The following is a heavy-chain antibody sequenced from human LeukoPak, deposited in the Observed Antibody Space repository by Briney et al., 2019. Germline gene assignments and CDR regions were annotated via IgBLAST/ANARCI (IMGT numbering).Heavy chain of an antibody. Sequence: GGSLRLSCAASGFTFKNYGMNWVRQAPGKGLEWVSSISSGATYIDNADSVKGRFTISRDNAKNSLYLEMNSRRAEDTAVYYCARSKGGAQREYGMDVWGQGTTVTVSS. CDR1: GFTFKNYG. CDR2: ISSGATYI. D-gene: IGHD1-1*01. J-gene: IGHJ6*02. CDR3: ARSKGGAQREYGMDV. V-gene: IGHV3-21*06.